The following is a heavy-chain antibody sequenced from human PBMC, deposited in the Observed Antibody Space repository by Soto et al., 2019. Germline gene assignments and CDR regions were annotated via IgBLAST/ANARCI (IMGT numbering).Heavy chain of an antibody. J-gene: IGHJ4*02. CDR3: AVSRIVGATYNDY. V-gene: IGHV3-23*01. CDR1: GFTFSSYA. Sequence: GGSLRLSCAASGFTFSSYAMSWVRQAPGKGLEWVSAISGSGGSTYYADSVKGRFTISRDNSKSTLYLQMNSLRAEDTAVYYCAVSRIVGATYNDYWGQGTLVTVSS. D-gene: IGHD1-26*01. CDR2: ISGSGGST.